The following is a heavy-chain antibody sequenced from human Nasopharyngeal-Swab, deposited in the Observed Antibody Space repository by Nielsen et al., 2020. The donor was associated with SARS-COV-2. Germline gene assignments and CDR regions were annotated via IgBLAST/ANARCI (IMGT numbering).Heavy chain of an antibody. D-gene: IGHD3-16*02. CDR3: ARTYDYVWGSYRQMGWFDP. J-gene: IGHJ5*02. CDR2: INHSGST. V-gene: IGHV4-34*01. Sequence: RQAPGKGLEWLGEINHSGSTNYNPSLKSRVTISVDTSKNQFSLKLSSVTAADTAVYYCARTYDYVWGSYRQMGWFDPWGQGTLVTVSS.